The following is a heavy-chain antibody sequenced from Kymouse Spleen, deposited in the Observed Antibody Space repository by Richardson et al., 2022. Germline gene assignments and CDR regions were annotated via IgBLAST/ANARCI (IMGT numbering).Heavy chain of an antibody. J-gene: IGHJ4*02. Sequence: QVQLVESGGGVVQPGRSLRLSCAASGFTFSSYGMHWVRQAPGKGLEWVAVIWYDGSNKYYADSVKGRFTISRDNSKNTLYLQMNSLRAEDTAVYYCARDPVDIVATFDYWGQGTLVTVSS. CDR1: GFTFSSYG. D-gene: IGHD5-12*01. CDR3: ARDPVDIVATFDY. CDR2: IWYDGSNK. V-gene: IGHV3-33*01.